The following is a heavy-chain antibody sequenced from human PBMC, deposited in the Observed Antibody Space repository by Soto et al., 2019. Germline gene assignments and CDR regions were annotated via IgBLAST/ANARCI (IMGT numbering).Heavy chain of an antibody. Sequence: PVGSLKISCDASGYTFTNYWIGWVRQMPGTGLEWMGIIYPRDSDTRYSPSFQDQVTMSVDKSIGTAYLQWSSLKASDTAMYYCVRHPGKIESSVGPGSFDYWGQGTLVTVSS. CDR3: VRHPGKIESSVGPGSFDY. CDR1: GYTFTNYW. D-gene: IGHD6-13*01. CDR2: IYPRDSDT. J-gene: IGHJ4*02. V-gene: IGHV5-51*01.